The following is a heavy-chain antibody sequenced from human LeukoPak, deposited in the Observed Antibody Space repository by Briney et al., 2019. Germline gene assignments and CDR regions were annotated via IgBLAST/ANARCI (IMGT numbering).Heavy chain of an antibody. J-gene: IGHJ3*02. CDR1: GYTCTSYG. Sequence: ASVKVSCKASGYTCTSYGISWVRQAPGQGLEWMGWISAYNGNTNYAQKLQSRVTMTTDTSTSTAYMELRSLRSDVTDVYYCARVMVRSHDAFDIWGQGTMVTVSP. CDR3: ARVMVRSHDAFDI. CDR2: ISAYNGNT. V-gene: IGHV1-18*04. D-gene: IGHD3-10*01.